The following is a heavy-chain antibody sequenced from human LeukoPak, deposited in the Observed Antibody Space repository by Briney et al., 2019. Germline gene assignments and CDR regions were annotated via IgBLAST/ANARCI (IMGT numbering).Heavy chain of an antibody. J-gene: IGHJ4*02. CDR3: ARAEGWLRYD. CDR2: INSDGSST. Sequence: GGSLRLSCAASGFTFSSYWMHWVRQAPGKGVVWVSRINSDGSSTSYADSVKGRFTISRDNAKNTLYLQMNSLRAEDTAVYYCARAEGWLRYDWGRGTLVTVSS. CDR1: GFTFSSYW. D-gene: IGHD5-12*01. V-gene: IGHV3-74*01.